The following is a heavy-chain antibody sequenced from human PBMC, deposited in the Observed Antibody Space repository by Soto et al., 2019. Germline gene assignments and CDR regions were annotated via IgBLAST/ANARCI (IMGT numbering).Heavy chain of an antibody. CDR2: INAGNGNT. CDR3: ARGTPVWFDP. V-gene: IGHV1-3*05. CDR1: GYTFSDYA. Sequence: QVPLVQSGAEEKKPGASVKVSCKASGYTFSDYAIHWVRQAPGQRPEWMGWINAGNGNTKYSQKFQGRVTITRDTSASTAYMELSSLRSEDTAVYYCARGTPVWFDPWGQGTLVTVSS. J-gene: IGHJ5*02. D-gene: IGHD3-10*01.